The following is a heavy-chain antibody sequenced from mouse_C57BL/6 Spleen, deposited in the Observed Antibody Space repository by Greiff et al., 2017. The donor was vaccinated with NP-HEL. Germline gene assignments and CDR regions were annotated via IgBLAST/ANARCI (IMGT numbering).Heavy chain of an antibody. Sequence: EVQLVESGGGLVKPGGSLKLSCAASGFTFSSYAMSWVRQTPEKRLEWVATISDGGSYTYYPDNVKGRFTISRDNAKNNLYLQMSHLKSEDTAMYYCARDGDGYYGYCDVWGTGTTVTVSS. J-gene: IGHJ1*03. CDR1: GFTFSSYA. V-gene: IGHV5-4*01. CDR2: ISDGGSYT. D-gene: IGHD2-3*01. CDR3: ARDGDGYYGYCDV.